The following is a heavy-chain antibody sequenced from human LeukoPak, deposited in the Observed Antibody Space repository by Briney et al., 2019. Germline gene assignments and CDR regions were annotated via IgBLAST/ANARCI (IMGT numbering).Heavy chain of an antibody. V-gene: IGHV3-11*04. CDR1: GFTFSDYY. CDR3: ARGGLMVYAILDYYYYMDV. D-gene: IGHD2-8*01. CDR2: ISSSGSTI. Sequence: GGSLRLSCAASGFTFSDYYMSWIRQAPGKGLEWVSYISSSGSTIYYADSVKGRFTISRDNAKNSLYLQMNSLRAEDTAVYYCARGGLMVYAILDYYYYMDVWVKGTTVTVSS. J-gene: IGHJ6*03.